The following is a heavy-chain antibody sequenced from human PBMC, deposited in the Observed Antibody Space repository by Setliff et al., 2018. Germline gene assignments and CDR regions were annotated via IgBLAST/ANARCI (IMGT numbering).Heavy chain of an antibody. Sequence: SETLSLTCAVSGYSISNGYYWSWIRQPPGKGLEWIGYIYYSGSTNYNPSLKSRVTISVDTSKNQFSLKLSSVTAADTAVYYCARVGGDYPDYWGQGTLVTVSS. V-gene: IGHV4-61*01. J-gene: IGHJ4*02. CDR1: GYSISNGYY. CDR3: ARVGGDYPDY. D-gene: IGHD3-10*01. CDR2: IYYSGST.